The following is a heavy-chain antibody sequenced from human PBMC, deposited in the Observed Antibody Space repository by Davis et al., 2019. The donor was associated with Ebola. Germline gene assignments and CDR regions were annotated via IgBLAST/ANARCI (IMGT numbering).Heavy chain of an antibody. CDR2: IYYSGST. CDR3: ARGLPKYGMDV. Sequence: ETLSLTCTVSGGSISSSSYYWGWIRQPPGKGLEWIGSIYYSGSTYYNPSLKSRVTISVDTSKNQFSLKLSSVTAADTAVYYCARGLPKYGMDVWGQGTTVTVSS. V-gene: IGHV4-39*01. J-gene: IGHJ6*02. CDR1: GGSISSSSYY.